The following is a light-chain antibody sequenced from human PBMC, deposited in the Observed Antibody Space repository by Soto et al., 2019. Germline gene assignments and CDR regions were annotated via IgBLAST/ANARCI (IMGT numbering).Light chain of an antibody. V-gene: IGLV1-44*01. CDR3: AAWDDSLSGYV. J-gene: IGLJ1*01. CDR2: SNS. CDR1: NSNIRSNT. Sequence: LTQPPSASGTPGQRVTISCSGSNSNIRSNTVNWYQQLPGTAPKLLIYSNSQRPSGVPDRFSGSKSGTSASLAISGLQSEDEADYYCAAWDDSLSGYVFGTGTKLTVL.